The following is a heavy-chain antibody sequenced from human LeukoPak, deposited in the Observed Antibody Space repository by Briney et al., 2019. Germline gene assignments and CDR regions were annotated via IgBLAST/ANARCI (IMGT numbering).Heavy chain of an antibody. J-gene: IGHJ3*02. CDR1: GGSISSSNYY. V-gene: IGHV4-31*03. CDR2: IYYTGTT. Sequence: SETLSLTCTVSGGSISSSNYYWSWIRQHPGKGLEWIGYIYYTGTTYYNPSLQSRITISIDTSKNQFSLNLSSVTAADAAVYYCARAAWRGSNSRDAFDIWGQGTVVTVSS. D-gene: IGHD4/OR15-4a*01. CDR3: ARAAWRGSNSRDAFDI.